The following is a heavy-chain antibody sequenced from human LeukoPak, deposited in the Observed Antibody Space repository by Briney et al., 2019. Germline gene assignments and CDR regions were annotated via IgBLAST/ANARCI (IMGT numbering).Heavy chain of an antibody. J-gene: IGHJ4*02. V-gene: IGHV3-33*01. Sequence: GRSLRLSCAASGFASSSYSMQGVREAPGKGLEWGAVIWYYRSSKYYIDSVKGRVTISSDKSKYTLYLLTNNQRAEGTAVYYCARCKVSTTRHHFDYWGQGTLVTVSS. CDR1: GFASSSYS. D-gene: IGHD5/OR15-5a*01. CDR3: ARCKVSTTRHHFDY. CDR2: IWYYRSSK.